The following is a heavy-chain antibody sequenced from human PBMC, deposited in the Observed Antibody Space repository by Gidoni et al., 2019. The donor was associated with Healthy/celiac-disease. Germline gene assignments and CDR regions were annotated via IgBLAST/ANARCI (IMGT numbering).Heavy chain of an antibody. CDR1: GVTFSSYA. J-gene: IGHJ5*02. CDR3: AKDPSTVTPVGWFDP. D-gene: IGHD4-17*01. Sequence: EVQLLESGGGLVQPGGSLGISCAAVGVTFSSYAMSWVRQAPGKGLECVSAISGSGCSTYYADSVKGRFTISRDNSKNTLYLKMNSLRAEDTAVYYCAKDPSTVTPVGWFDPWGQGTLVTVSS. CDR2: ISGSGCST. V-gene: IGHV3-23*01.